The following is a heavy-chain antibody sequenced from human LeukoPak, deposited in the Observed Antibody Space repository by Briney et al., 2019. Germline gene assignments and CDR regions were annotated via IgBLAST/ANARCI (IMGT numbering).Heavy chain of an antibody. D-gene: IGHD6-13*01. Sequence: GASVKVSCKASGYTFTSYGISWVRQAPGQGLEWMGWISAYNGNTNYAQKLQGRVTMTTDTSTSTAYMELRSLRSDDTAVYYCARGDSSSWYGYYLDYWGQGTLVTVSS. J-gene: IGHJ4*02. CDR3: ARGDSSSWYGYYLDY. CDR1: GYTFTSYG. CDR2: ISAYNGNT. V-gene: IGHV1-18*01.